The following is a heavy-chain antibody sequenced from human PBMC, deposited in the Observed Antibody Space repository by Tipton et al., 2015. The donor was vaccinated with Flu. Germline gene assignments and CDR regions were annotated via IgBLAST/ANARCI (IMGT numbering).Heavy chain of an antibody. J-gene: IGHJ4*02. CDR1: RFNFRTYW. V-gene: IGHV5-51*01. D-gene: IGHD3-22*01. CDR3: ARLPPGSYYDTSGFYRSYFDY. Sequence: QLVQSGAEVKKPGESLKISCKGSRFNFRTYWIGWVRQVPGKGLEWVGIIYPDDSDTRYSPSFHGQVTISADKSISTAYLQWNNLKASDTAMYYCARLPPGSYYDTSGFYRSYFDYWGQGTQVTVSS. CDR2: IYPDDSDT.